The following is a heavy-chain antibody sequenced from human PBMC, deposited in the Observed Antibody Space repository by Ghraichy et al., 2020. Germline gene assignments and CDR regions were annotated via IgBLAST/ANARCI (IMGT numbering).Heavy chain of an antibody. CDR3: ARDKVLWSGYYPDAFDI. V-gene: IGHV3-21*01. CDR1: GFTFSSYS. Sequence: GGSLRLSCAASGFTFSSYSMNWVRQAPGKGLEWVSSISSSSSYIYYADSVKGRFTISRDNAKNSLYLQMNSLRAEDTAVYYCARDKVLWSGYYPDAFDIWGQGTMVTVSS. J-gene: IGHJ3*02. D-gene: IGHD3-3*01. CDR2: ISSSSSYI.